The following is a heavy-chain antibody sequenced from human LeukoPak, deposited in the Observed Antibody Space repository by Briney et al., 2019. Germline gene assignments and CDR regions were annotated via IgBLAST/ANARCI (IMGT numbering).Heavy chain of an antibody. D-gene: IGHD3-10*01. V-gene: IGHV5-51*01. CDR1: GYSFTSYW. CDR3: ASSYYYGSGSYFHYGMDV. J-gene: IGHJ6*04. CDR2: IYPGDSDT. Sequence: GESLKISCKGSGYSFTSYWIGWVRQMPGKGLEWMGIIYPGDSDTRYSPSFQGQVTISADKSISTAYLQWSSLKASDTAMYYCASSYYYGSGSYFHYGMDVWGKGTTVTVSP.